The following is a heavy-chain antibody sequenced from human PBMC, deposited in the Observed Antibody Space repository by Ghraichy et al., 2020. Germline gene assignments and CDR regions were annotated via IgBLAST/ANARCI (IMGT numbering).Heavy chain of an antibody. CDR2: VSCYNGRA. D-gene: IGHD3-22*01. V-gene: IGHV1-18*04. Sequence: ASVKVSCKASGYTFTRYGISWVRQAPGQGLEWMGWVSCYNGRAHYAQKVQGRVTMTTDTSTNTAYMELRSLRSDDTAAYYCARDYDDMSEENYFDYWGQGTLVTVSS. CDR3: ARDYDDMSEENYFDY. J-gene: IGHJ4*02. CDR1: GYTFTRYG.